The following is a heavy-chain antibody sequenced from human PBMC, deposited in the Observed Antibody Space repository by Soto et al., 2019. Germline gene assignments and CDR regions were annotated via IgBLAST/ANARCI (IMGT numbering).Heavy chain of an antibody. D-gene: IGHD2-2*01. CDR3: ARFLRPGSTSGLAVHYGMDV. CDR2: INPSGGST. CDR1: GYTFTSYY. J-gene: IGHJ6*02. Sequence: QVQLVQSGAEVKKPGASVKVSCKASGYTFTSYYMHWVRQAPGQGLEWMGIINPSGGSTSYAQKFQGRVTMTRDTSTSTVYMELSSLRSEDTAVYYCARFLRPGSTSGLAVHYGMDVWGQGTTVTVSS. V-gene: IGHV1-46*01.